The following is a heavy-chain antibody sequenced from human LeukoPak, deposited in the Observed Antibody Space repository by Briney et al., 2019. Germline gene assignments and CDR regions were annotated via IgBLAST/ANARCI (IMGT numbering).Heavy chain of an antibody. CDR3: ARGGIAVADGNWFDP. J-gene: IGHJ5*02. CDR1: GLTFSSYS. V-gene: IGHV3-21*01. CDR2: ISSSSSYI. Sequence: GGSLRLSCAASGLTFSSYSMNWVRQAPGKGLEWVSSISSSSSYIYYADSVKGRFTISRDNAKNSLYLQMNSLRAEDTAVYYCARGGIAVADGNWFDPWGQGTLVTVSS. D-gene: IGHD6-19*01.